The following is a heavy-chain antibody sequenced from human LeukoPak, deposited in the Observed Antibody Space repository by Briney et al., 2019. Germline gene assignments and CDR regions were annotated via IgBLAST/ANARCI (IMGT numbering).Heavy chain of an antibody. CDR1: GFTFSSYG. Sequence: GGSLRLSCAASGFTFSSYGMHWVRQAPGKGLEWVAFIRYDGSNKYYADSVKGRFTISRDNSKNTLFLQMNSLRAEDTAVYYCAKGMTIFGVVMSTYFEYWGQGTLVTVSS. D-gene: IGHD3-3*01. CDR3: AKGMTIFGVVMSTYFEY. J-gene: IGHJ4*02. CDR2: IRYDGSNK. V-gene: IGHV3-30*02.